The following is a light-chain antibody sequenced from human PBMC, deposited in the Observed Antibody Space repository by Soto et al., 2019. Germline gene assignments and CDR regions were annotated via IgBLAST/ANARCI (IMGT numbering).Light chain of an antibody. CDR2: LNSDGSH. Sequence: QSVLTQPPSASASLGASVKLTCTLSSGHNRYAIAWHQQQPEKGPRYLMKLNSDGSHSKGDAIPDRFSGSSSGAERYLTISSLQSEDESDYYCQTWSSDIRVFGGGTKLTVL. CDR1: SGHNRYA. J-gene: IGLJ3*02. V-gene: IGLV4-69*01. CDR3: QTWSSDIRV.